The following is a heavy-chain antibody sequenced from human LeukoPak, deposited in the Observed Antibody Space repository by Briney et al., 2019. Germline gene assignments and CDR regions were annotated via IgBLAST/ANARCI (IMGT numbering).Heavy chain of an antibody. Sequence: ASVKVSCKASGYTFTSYDINWGRQATGPRLEWMGWMNPNSGNTGYAQKFQGRVTMTRNTSISTAYMELSSLRSEDTAVYYCARALYSSSIRFYYYMDVCGKGTTVTVSS. CDR1: GYTFTSYD. D-gene: IGHD6-6*01. V-gene: IGHV1-8*01. CDR2: MNPNSGNT. CDR3: ARALYSSSIRFYYYMDV. J-gene: IGHJ6*03.